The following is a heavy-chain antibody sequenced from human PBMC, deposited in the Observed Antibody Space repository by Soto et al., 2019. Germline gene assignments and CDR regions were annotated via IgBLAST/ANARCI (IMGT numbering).Heavy chain of an antibody. D-gene: IGHD1-1*01. CDR2: INPSARSA. CDR1: GYTFTNYY. V-gene: IGHV1-46*04. J-gene: IGHJ4*02. CDR3: ARDNSAANGVLDH. Sequence: GASVKVSCNASGYTFTNYYLHWVRQAPGQGLEWVGMINPSARSASYAQKLRGRLTMDRDTSTTTVYMELSRLTLEDTAVYFCARDNSAANGVLDHWGQGTLVTVSS.